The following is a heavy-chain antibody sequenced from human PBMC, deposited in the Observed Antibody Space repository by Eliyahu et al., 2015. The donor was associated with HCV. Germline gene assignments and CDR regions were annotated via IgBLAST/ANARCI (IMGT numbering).Heavy chain of an antibody. D-gene: IGHD6-6*01. J-gene: IGHJ6*03. CDR3: STAYSSSSSHYYYYYYVDV. CDR1: GFTFSDAW. Sequence: EVKLVESGGGLVKPGGSLXLSCAASGFTFSDAWMTWVRQTPGKGLEWVGRIKSKTDGGTKDYAAPVKGRFTISRDDSQNTVYLQMNSLKTEDTGVYYCSTAYSSSSSHYYYYYYVDVWGKGTTVTVSS. V-gene: IGHV3-15*01. CDR2: IKSKTDGGTK.